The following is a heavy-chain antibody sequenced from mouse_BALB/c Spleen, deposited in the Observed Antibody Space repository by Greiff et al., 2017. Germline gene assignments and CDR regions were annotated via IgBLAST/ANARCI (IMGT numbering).Heavy chain of an antibody. D-gene: IGHD2-4*01. CDR1: GFSLTGYG. V-gene: IGHV2-6-7*01. CDR3: AKMITRDYYAVDY. CDR2: IWGDGST. Sequence: QVQLKESGPGLVAPSQSLSTTCTVSGFSLTGYGVNWVRQPPGKGLEWLGMIWGDGSTDYNSALKSRLSISKDNSKSQVFLKMNSLQTDDTARYYCAKMITRDYYAVDYWGQGTSVTVSS. J-gene: IGHJ4*01.